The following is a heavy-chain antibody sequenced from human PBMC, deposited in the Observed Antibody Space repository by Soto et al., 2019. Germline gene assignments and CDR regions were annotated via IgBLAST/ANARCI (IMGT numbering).Heavy chain of an antibody. Sequence: PSETLCLPCAVYGGSFSGYYWSWIRQPPGKGLEWIGEINHTGSTNYNPSLKSRVTISGDTSRIQFSLRLSSVTAADTAVYYCARTVLAPDLLADSFVDYCYYLGGWGQGTTVTVSS. CDR3: ARTVLAPDLLADSFVDYCYYLGG. CDR2: INHTGST. D-gene: IGHD3-9*01. J-gene: IGHJ6*03. CDR1: GGSFSGYY. V-gene: IGHV4-34*01.